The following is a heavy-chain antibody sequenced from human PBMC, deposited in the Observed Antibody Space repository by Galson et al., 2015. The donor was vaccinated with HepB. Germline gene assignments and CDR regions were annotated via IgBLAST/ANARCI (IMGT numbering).Heavy chain of an antibody. Sequence: SLRLSCAASGFTFSGSAMHWVRQASGKGLEWVGRIRSKADSYATAYAASVKGRFTISRDDSKNTAYLQMNSLKTEDTAVYYCTRPPRAGDQLPNTSNYDSSGPADYWGQGTLVTVSS. CDR2: IRSKADSYAT. CDR3: TRPPRAGDQLPNTSNYDSSGPADY. J-gene: IGHJ4*02. V-gene: IGHV3-73*01. D-gene: IGHD3-22*01. CDR1: GFTFSGSA.